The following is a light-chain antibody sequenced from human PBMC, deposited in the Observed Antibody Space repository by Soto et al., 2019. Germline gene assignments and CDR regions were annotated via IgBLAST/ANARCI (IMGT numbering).Light chain of an antibody. Sequence: QSALTQPASASGSPGQSITISCTGTSGDVGGYNSVSWYQQQPGKAPKLLIYDVTIRTSGVSARFSGSKSGNTASLTISGLQAEDDADYFCCSYEGTYTSFVFGTGTKLTVL. CDR1: SGDVGGYNS. CDR3: CSYEGTYTSFV. J-gene: IGLJ1*01. V-gene: IGLV2-14*03. CDR2: DVT.